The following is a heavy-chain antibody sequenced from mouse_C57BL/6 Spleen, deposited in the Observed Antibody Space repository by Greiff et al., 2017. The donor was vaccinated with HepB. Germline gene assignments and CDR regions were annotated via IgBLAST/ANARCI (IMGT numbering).Heavy chain of an antibody. CDR1: GYTFTSYG. CDR2: IYPRSGNT. D-gene: IGHD2-2*01. V-gene: IGHV1-81*01. CDR3: ASLYGYDEGWYFDV. J-gene: IGHJ1*03. Sequence: QVQLQQSGAELARPGASVKLSCKASGYTFTSYGISWVKQRTGQGLEWIGEIYPRSGNTYYNEKFKGKATLTADKSSSTAYMELRSLTSEDSAVYFCASLYGYDEGWYFDVWGTGTTVTVSS.